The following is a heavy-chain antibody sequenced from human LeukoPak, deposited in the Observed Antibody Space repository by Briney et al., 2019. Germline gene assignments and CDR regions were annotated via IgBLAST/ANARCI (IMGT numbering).Heavy chain of an antibody. Sequence: SETLSLTCSASGGSVSGYYWSWIRQPPGKGLEWIGYIYDSGSTNYNPSLKSRVTISLDTSKNQFPLKLSSVTAAATAVFYCARVSYYYDSSGYYMYYFDYWGQGTLVTVSS. J-gene: IGHJ4*02. CDR3: ARVSYYYDSSGYYMYYFDY. D-gene: IGHD3-22*01. CDR2: IYDSGST. CDR1: GGSVSGYY. V-gene: IGHV4-59*02.